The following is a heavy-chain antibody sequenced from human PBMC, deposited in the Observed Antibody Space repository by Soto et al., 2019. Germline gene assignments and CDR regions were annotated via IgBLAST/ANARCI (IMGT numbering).Heavy chain of an antibody. Sequence: EVQLLESGGGLVQPGGSLRLSCAASGFTFSSYAMSWVRQAPGKGLEWVSAISGSGGSTYYADSVKGRFTISRDNSKNTLYLQMNSLRAEDTAVYCCAKDSFSGDYYFDYWGQGTLVTVSS. CDR3: AKDSFSGDYYFDY. CDR2: ISGSGGST. CDR1: GFTFSSYA. V-gene: IGHV3-23*01. D-gene: IGHD4-17*01. J-gene: IGHJ4*02.